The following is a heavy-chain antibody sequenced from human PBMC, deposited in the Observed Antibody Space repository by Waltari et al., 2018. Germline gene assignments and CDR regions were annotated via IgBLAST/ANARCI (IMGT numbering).Heavy chain of an antibody. D-gene: IGHD3-22*01. CDR1: GYSISSGYY. V-gene: IGHV4-38-2*01. J-gene: IGHJ2*01. CDR2: IYHSGST. Sequence: QEQLQESGPGLVKPSETLSLTCAVSGYSISSGYYWGWIRQPPGKGLEWIGSIYHSGSTYYNPSLKSRVTISVDTSKNQFSLKLSSVTAADTAVYYCARLWGDSSGYYHWYFDLWGRGTLVTVSS. CDR3: ARLWGDSSGYYHWYFDL.